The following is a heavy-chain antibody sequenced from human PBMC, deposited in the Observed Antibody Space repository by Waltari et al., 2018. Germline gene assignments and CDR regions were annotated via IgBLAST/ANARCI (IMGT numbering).Heavy chain of an antibody. D-gene: IGHD4-17*01. J-gene: IGHJ4*02. CDR2: ISSSSSYI. Sequence: EVELVESGGGLVKPGGSLRLSCAASGFTFSSYSMNWVRQAPGKGLEWVSSISSSSSYIYYADSVKGRFTISRDNAKNSLYLQMNSLRAEDTAVYYCASLYGDYGYFDYWGQGTLVTVSS. CDR3: ASLYGDYGYFDY. V-gene: IGHV3-21*01. CDR1: GFTFSSYS.